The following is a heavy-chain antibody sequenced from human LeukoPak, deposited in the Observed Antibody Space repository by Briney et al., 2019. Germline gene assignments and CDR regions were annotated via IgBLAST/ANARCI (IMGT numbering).Heavy chain of an antibody. CDR2: IYPDGSST. V-gene: IGHV3-74*01. CDR3: VRSTAVLPFDY. Sequence: GGSLRLSCAASGFTLSDYWMHWVRQGPGKGLVWVSRIYPDGSSTNDADFVKGRFTISRDNAKNTLNLQMNSLRAEDTAVYYCVRSTAVLPFDYWGQGIPVTVSS. D-gene: IGHD6-6*01. CDR1: GFTLSDYW. J-gene: IGHJ4*02.